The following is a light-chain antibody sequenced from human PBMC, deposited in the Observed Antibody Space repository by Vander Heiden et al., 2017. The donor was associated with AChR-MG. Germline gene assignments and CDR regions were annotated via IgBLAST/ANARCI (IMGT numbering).Light chain of an antibody. Sequence: EIVLTPSPVTLSLSPGARATLTCRASQSLSTYLAWYQQKPGQPPRRLVFGASTRASGVPDRFTGSGSGTDFILTISSLEPEDFAVYYCQQRRSWPRTFGQGSRLEI. J-gene: IGKJ1*01. CDR3: QQRRSWPRT. CDR2: GAS. CDR1: QSLSTY. V-gene: IGKV3-11*01.